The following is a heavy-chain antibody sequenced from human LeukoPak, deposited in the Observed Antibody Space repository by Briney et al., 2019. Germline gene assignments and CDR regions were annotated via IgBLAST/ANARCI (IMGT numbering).Heavy chain of an antibody. J-gene: IGHJ4*02. CDR2: IYPGDSDT. V-gene: IGHV5-51*01. D-gene: IGHD3-10*01. CDR3: ARLYGSGAYYFDY. Sequence: GESLKISCKGSGYSFTSYWIAWVRQTPGKGLECMGIIYPGDSDTRYSPSFQGQVTISADRSISAAYLQWSSLKASDTAMYYCARLYGSGAYYFDYWGQGTLVIVSS. CDR1: GYSFTSYW.